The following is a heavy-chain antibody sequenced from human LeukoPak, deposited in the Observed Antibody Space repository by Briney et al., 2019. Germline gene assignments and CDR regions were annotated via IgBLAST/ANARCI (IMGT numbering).Heavy chain of an antibody. CDR2: INAGNGNT. V-gene: IGHV1-3*03. Sequence: ASVKASCKASGYTFTSYAMHWVRQAPGQRLEWMGWINAGNGNTKYSQEFQGRVTITRDTSASTAYMELSSLRSEDMAVYYCARVRFDGDYVFDYWGQGTLVTVSS. CDR3: ARVRFDGDYVFDY. CDR1: GYTFTSYA. D-gene: IGHD4-17*01. J-gene: IGHJ4*02.